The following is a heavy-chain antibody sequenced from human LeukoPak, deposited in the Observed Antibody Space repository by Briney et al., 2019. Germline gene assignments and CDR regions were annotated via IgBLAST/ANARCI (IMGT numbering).Heavy chain of an antibody. CDR3: ARGGSSGRFDAFDI. CDR1: GYTFTGYY. CDR2: INPNSGGT. J-gene: IGHJ3*02. V-gene: IGHV1-2*02. D-gene: IGHD6-19*01. Sequence: ASVKVSCKASGYTFTGYYMHWVRQAPGQGLEWMGWINPNSGGTNYAQKFQGRVTMTRDTSTSTVYMELSSLRSEDTAVYYCARGGSSGRFDAFDIWGQGTMVTVSS.